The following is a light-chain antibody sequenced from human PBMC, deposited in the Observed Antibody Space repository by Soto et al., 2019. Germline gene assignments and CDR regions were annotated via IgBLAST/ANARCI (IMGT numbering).Light chain of an antibody. J-gene: IGKJ1*01. CDR1: QIISSW. CDR3: QQYNSYSWT. V-gene: IGKV1-5*03. CDR2: QAS. Sequence: DIQMTQSPSTLSASVGDRVTITCRASQIISSWLAWYQQKPGKAPKLLISQASSLESGVPSRFSGSGSETEFTLTISGLQPDDFASYYCQQYNSYSWTFGQGTKVDIK.